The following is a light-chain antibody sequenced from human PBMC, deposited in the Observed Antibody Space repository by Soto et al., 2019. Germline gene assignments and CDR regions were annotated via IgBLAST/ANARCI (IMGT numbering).Light chain of an antibody. CDR1: QSVSNNY. CDR3: QQYGSSPPFT. CDR2: GST. Sequence: EVVLTQSPGTLSLSPGGRATLSCRASQSVSNNYLACYQQKRGQSPKLLIFGSTDRATGIPDRFSGSGSATDFPVIICRLEAEDVAVYYCQQYGSSPPFTFGQGTKLEIK. J-gene: IGKJ2*01. V-gene: IGKV3-20*01.